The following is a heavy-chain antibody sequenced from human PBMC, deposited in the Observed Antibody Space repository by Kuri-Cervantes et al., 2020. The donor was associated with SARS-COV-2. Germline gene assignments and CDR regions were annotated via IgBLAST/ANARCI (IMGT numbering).Heavy chain of an antibody. Sequence: ASVKVSCKASGYTFTGYYMHWVRQAPGQGLEWMGRINPNSGGTNYAQKFQGRVTMTRDASISTAYMELSRLRSDDTAVYYCARVAVGATHPNYYMDVWGKGTTVTVSS. CDR1: GYTFTGYY. CDR2: INPNSGGT. J-gene: IGHJ6*03. CDR3: ARVAVGATHPNYYMDV. D-gene: IGHD1-26*01. V-gene: IGHV1-2*06.